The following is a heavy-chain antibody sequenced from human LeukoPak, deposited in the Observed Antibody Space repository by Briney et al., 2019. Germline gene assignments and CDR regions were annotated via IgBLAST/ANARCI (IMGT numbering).Heavy chain of an antibody. J-gene: IGHJ4*02. CDR2: ISGSGGST. Sequence: GGSLRLSCAASGFTFSSYAMSWVRQAPGKGLEWVSAISGSGGSTYYADSVKGRFTISRDNSKNTLYLQMNSLRAEDTAFYYCAKALAGSASVYYFDYWGQGTLVTVSS. D-gene: IGHD3-10*01. CDR1: GFTFSSYA. CDR3: AKALAGSASVYYFDY. V-gene: IGHV3-23*01.